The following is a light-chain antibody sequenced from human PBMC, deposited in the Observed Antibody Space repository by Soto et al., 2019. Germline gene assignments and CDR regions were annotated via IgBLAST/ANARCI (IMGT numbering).Light chain of an antibody. CDR2: GAS. Sequence: ETVLTQSPGTLSLSPGERATLSCRASESVSANYLAWHQQKPGQAPRLLISGASSRATGIPDRFSGSGSGTDFTLTISRLEPEDFAVYYCDQYGSAPISFGQGTRLEIK. V-gene: IGKV3-20*01. J-gene: IGKJ5*01. CDR1: ESVSANY. CDR3: DQYGSAPIS.